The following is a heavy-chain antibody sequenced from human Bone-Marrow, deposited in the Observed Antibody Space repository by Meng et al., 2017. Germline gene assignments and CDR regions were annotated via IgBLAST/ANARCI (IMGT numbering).Heavy chain of an antibody. CDR3: AREVAVAGTAFDI. CDR1: GGTFSSYA. D-gene: IGHD6-19*01. J-gene: IGHJ3*02. Sequence: SVKVSCKASGGTFSSYAISWVRQAPGQGLEWMGGIIPIFGTANYAQKFQGRVTITTNESTSTAYMELSSLRSEDTAVYYCAREVAVAGTAFDIWGQGTMVTVSS. V-gene: IGHV1-69*05. CDR2: IIPIFGTA.